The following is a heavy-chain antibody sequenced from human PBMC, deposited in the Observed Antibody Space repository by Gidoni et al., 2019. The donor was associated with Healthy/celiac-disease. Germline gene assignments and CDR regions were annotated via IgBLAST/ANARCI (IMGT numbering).Heavy chain of an antibody. CDR1: GFTFSSYD. J-gene: IGHJ2*01. CDR3: ARGGSGYCSSTSCSDSWYFDL. V-gene: IGHV3-13*05. Sequence: EVQLVESGGGLVQPGGSLRLSCAASGFTFSSYDMHWVRQATGKGLEWVSAIGTAGDPYYPGSVKGRFTISRENAKNSLYLQMNSLRAGDTTVYYCARGGSGYCSSTSCSDSWYFDLWGRGTLVTVSS. CDR2: IGTAGDP. D-gene: IGHD2-2*01.